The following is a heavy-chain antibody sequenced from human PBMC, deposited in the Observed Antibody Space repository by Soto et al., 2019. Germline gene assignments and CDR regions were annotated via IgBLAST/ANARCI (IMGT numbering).Heavy chain of an antibody. J-gene: IGHJ5*02. CDR1: GGSVSSNSYY. D-gene: IGHD3-22*01. V-gene: IGHV4-61*01. Sequence: SETLSLTCTVSGGSVSSNSYYWNWIRLPPGKGLEWIGYIYHTGSTQYSPSLKSRVIISVDTSKNQFFLKLSSVTAADTAVYYCARGSMYNFDSSGTEVWFDPWGQGTLVTVSS. CDR2: IYHTGST. CDR3: ARGSMYNFDSSGTEVWFDP.